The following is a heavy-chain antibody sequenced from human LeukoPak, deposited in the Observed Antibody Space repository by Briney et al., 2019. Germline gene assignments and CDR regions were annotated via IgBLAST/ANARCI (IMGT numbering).Heavy chain of an antibody. J-gene: IGHJ4*02. Sequence: PGRPLRLSCEASGFTFSGYGMHWVRQAPGKGLEWVAGISYDGRNKYYADSVKGRFTISRDNAKNSLYLQMISLRAGDTAVCYCARVAAAGFDFWGQGTLVTVSS. V-gene: IGHV3-30*03. CDR3: ARVAAAGFDF. D-gene: IGHD6-13*01. CDR2: ISYDGRNK. CDR1: GFTFSGYG.